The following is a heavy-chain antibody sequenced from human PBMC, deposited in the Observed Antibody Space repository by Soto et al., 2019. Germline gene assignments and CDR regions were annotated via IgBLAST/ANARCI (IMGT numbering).Heavy chain of an antibody. CDR1: GGSISSGGYY. CDR3: ARDNALRYCTNGVCYSGRWFDP. CDR2: IYYSGST. J-gene: IGHJ5*02. D-gene: IGHD2-8*01. V-gene: IGHV4-31*03. Sequence: SETLSLTCTVSGGSISSGGYYWSWIRQHPGKGLEWIGYIYYSGSTYYNPSLKSRVTISVDTSKNQFSLKLSSVTAADTAVYYCARDNALRYCTNGVCYSGRWFDPWGQGTLVTVYS.